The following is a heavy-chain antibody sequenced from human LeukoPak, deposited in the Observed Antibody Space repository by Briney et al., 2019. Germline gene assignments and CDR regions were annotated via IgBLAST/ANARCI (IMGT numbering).Heavy chain of an antibody. CDR3: AKDRGSYFDY. J-gene: IGHJ4*02. CDR1: GFTFSSYG. CDR2: IRYDGSNK. V-gene: IGHV3-30*02. Sequence: GGSLRLSRAASGFTFSSYGMHWVRQAPGKGLEWVAFIRYDGSNKYYADSVKGRFTVSRDISKNTLYLQMNSLRAEDAAVYYCAKDRGSYFDYWGQGTLVTVSS.